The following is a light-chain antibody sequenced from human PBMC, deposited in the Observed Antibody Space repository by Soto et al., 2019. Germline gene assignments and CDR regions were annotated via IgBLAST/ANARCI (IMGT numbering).Light chain of an antibody. J-gene: IGLJ1*01. Sequence: QSALTQPRSVSGSPGQSVTISCTGTSSDVGGYNYVSWYQQHPGKAPKLMIYDVSKRPSGVSDRFSGSKSGNRASLTISNLEAEDESDYYCGSYTSTDTPFVFGTGTKVTVL. V-gene: IGLV2-11*01. CDR2: DVS. CDR3: GSYTSTDTPFV. CDR1: SSDVGGYNY.